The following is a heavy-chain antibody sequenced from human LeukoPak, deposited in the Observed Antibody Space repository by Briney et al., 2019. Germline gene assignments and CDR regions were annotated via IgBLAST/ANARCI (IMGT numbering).Heavy chain of an antibody. CDR1: GFTFSSYA. D-gene: IGHD2-2*01. Sequence: GGSLRPSCAASGFTFSSYAMSWVRQAPGKGLGWVSAFSGSGGSTYYADSVKGRFTFSKDNSKTTLHLQISRLAAEATAVYYCVKIPISYLISPAAIDYWGQGTLVTVSS. V-gene: IGHV3-23*01. CDR3: VKIPISYLISPAAIDY. J-gene: IGHJ4*02. CDR2: FSGSGGST.